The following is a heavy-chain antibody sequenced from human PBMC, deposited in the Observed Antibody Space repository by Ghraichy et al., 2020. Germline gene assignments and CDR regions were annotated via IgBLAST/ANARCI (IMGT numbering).Heavy chain of an antibody. CDR3: VRRVPQSWFDP. D-gene: IGHD2-2*01. Sequence: QTLSLTCIVSGGSISSYYWSWIRQPPGKGLEWIGYIYTSGSTNYNPSLKSRVTISVDTSKNQFSLKLSSVTAADTAVYYCVRRVPQSWFDPWGQGTLVTVSS. CDR2: IYTSGST. J-gene: IGHJ5*02. CDR1: GGSISSYY. V-gene: IGHV4-4*09.